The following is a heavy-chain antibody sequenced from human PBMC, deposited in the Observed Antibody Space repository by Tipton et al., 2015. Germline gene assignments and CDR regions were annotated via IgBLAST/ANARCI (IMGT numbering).Heavy chain of an antibody. Sequence: LRLSCAASGFTFSVYGMHWVRQPPGKGLEWIGEINHSGSTNYNPSLKSRVTISADTSKNQFSLKVNSVTSADTAVYYCARGRERRGWIYYYYGMDVWGQGTTVTVSS. V-gene: IGHV4-34*01. J-gene: IGHJ6*02. CDR2: INHSGST. CDR3: ARGRERRGWIYYYYGMDV. CDR1: GFTFSVYG. D-gene: IGHD1-26*01.